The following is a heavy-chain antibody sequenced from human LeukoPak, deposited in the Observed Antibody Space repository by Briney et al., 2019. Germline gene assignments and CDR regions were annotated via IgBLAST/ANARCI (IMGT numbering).Heavy chain of an antibody. CDR3: AKLTNYDSSGFDP. D-gene: IGHD3-22*01. J-gene: IGHJ5*02. Sequence: TGGSLRLSCAASGFTFSSYVMSWVRQAPGKGLEWVSAISGSGDSTYYADSVKGRFTISRDNSKNTLYLQMDSLRAEDTAVYYCAKLTNYDSSGFDPWGQGTLVTVSS. V-gene: IGHV3-23*01. CDR1: GFTFSSYV. CDR2: ISGSGDST.